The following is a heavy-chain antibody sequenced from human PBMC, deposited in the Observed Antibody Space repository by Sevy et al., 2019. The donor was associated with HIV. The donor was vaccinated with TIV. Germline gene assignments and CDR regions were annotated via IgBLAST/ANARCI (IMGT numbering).Heavy chain of an antibody. J-gene: IGHJ6*02. CDR1: GYTFTSYG. CDR2: ISAYNGNT. Sequence: ASVKVSCKASGYTFTSYGISWVRQAPGQGLEWMGWISAYNGNTNYAQKLQGRVTMTTDTSTSTAYMELGSLRSDDTAVYYCARDRSYYGSGSYDYYYYYGMDVWGQGTTVTVSS. V-gene: IGHV1-18*01. D-gene: IGHD3-10*01. CDR3: ARDRSYYGSGSYDYYYYYGMDV.